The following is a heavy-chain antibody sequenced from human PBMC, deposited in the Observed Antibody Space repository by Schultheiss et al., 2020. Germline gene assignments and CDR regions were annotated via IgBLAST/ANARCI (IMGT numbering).Heavy chain of an antibody. CDR3: ARDSGSTLTTFGPPGHP. Sequence: GESLKISCKASGYTFTGNYMHWVRQAPGQGLEWMGWINPNSGGTNYAQKFQGRVTMTRDTSISTAYMELTSLTSDDTAVYYCARDSGSTLTTFGPPGHPWGQGTLVTVSS. D-gene: IGHD4-17*01. CDR2: INPNSGGT. V-gene: IGHV1-2*02. J-gene: IGHJ5*02. CDR1: GYTFTGNY.